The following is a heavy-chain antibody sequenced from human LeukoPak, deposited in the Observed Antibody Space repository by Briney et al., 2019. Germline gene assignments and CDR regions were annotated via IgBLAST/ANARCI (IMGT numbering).Heavy chain of an antibody. CDR3: ARAFKIEYSSSWYVIDY. CDR1: SGSISSSNW. CDR2: IYHSGST. Sequence: SGTLSLTCAVSSGSISSSNWWSWVRQPPGKGLEWIGEIYHSGSTNYNPSLKSRVTISVDKSKNQFSLKLSSVTAADTAVYYCARAFKIEYSSSWYVIDYWGQGTLVTVSS. D-gene: IGHD6-13*01. V-gene: IGHV4-4*02. J-gene: IGHJ4*02.